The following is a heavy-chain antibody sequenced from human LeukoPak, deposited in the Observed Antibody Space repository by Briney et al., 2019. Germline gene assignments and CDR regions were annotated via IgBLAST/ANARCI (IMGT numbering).Heavy chain of an antibody. CDR1: GGSISSHY. CDR3: ARGSIAVATGWFDP. V-gene: IGHV4-59*11. Sequence: ASETLSLTCTVSGGSISSHYWSWIRQSPGKGLEWIGYIYYSGSTNYNPSLKSRVTISVDTSKNQFSLKLSSVTAADTAVYYCARGSIAVATGWFDPWGQGTLVTVSS. J-gene: IGHJ5*02. D-gene: IGHD6-19*01. CDR2: IYYSGST.